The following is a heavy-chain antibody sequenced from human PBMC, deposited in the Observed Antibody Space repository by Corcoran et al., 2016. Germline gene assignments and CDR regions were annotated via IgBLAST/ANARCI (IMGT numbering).Heavy chain of an antibody. D-gene: IGHD3-10*01. CDR3: ARRSIRGGFFDY. V-gene: IGHV3-74*01. J-gene: IGHJ4*03. Sequence: QLVESGGGLVQPGGSLRLSCAASGFMFSNYLMHWVRQAPGQGLVCVSRINGDGSSSNYADSVTGRVTISRDNAKNTLYLQMNSLRADDTAVYYCARRSIRGGFFDYWGQGILVTVSS. CDR2: INGDGSSS. CDR1: GFMFSNYL.